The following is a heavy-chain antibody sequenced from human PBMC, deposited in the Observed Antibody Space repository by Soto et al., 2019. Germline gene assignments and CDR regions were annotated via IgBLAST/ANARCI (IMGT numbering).Heavy chain of an antibody. CDR1: GFTFDDYA. D-gene: IGHD3-10*01. J-gene: IGHJ6*02. CDR2: ISWNSGSI. V-gene: IGHV3-9*01. Sequence: EVQLVESGGGLVQPGRSLRLSCAASGFTFDDYAMHWVRQAPGQGLEWVSGISWNSGSIGYADSVKGRFTISTDNAKNSLYLQMNSLRAEDPALYYCAKDSGSGGVDYYYYGMDVWGQGTTVTVSS. CDR3: AKDSGSGGVDYYYYGMDV.